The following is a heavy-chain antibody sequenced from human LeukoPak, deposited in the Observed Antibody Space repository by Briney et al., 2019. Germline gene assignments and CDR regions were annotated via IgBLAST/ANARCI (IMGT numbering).Heavy chain of an antibody. J-gene: IGHJ3*02. Sequence: GGSLRLSCAASGFTFSNQWMTWVRQAPGKGLEWVANIKQDGSKQHYVDSVKGRFTISRDSAKNSVYLQMNSLRAEDTAVYYCARDFSPMRADSTGGNVWFDAFDIWGQGTMVTVSS. V-gene: IGHV3-7*01. CDR1: GFTFSNQW. CDR2: IKQDGSKQ. D-gene: IGHD3-16*01. CDR3: ARDFSPMRADSTGGNVWFDAFDI.